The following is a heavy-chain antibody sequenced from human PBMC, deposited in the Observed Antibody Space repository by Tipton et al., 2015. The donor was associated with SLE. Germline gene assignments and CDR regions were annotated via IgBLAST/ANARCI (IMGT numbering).Heavy chain of an antibody. D-gene: IGHD3-22*01. CDR2: INPSGGST. J-gene: IGHJ4*02. V-gene: IGHV1-46*01. CDR3: ARDLDPTYYYDSSGYTLDY. CDR1: GYTFTSYY. Sequence: QLVQSGPEVKKPGASVKVSCKASGYTFTSYYMHWVRQAPGQGLEWMGIINPSGGSTSYAQKFQGRVTMTRDTSTSTVYMELSSLRSEDTAVYYCARDLDPTYYYDSSGYTLDYWGQGTLVTVSS.